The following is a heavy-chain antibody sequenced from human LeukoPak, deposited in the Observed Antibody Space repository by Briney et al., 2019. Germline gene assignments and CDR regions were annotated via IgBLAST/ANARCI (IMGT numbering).Heavy chain of an antibody. Sequence: GSSLRLSCAASGFTFSIYRSHWVRQAQGKGLEWVAVIWYDGSNKYYADSVKGRFTVSRDNSKNTLYLQMNSLRAEDTAVYYCARVINSQYFDYWGQGTLVTVSS. D-gene: IGHD2/OR15-2a*01. CDR2: IWYDGSNK. CDR3: ARVINSQYFDY. V-gene: IGHV3-33*01. CDR1: GFTFSIYR. J-gene: IGHJ4*02.